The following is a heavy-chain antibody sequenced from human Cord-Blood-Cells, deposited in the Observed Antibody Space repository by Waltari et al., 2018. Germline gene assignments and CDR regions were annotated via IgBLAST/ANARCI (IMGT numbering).Heavy chain of an antibody. V-gene: IGHV4-59*01. D-gene: IGHD3-3*01. CDR2: ST. CDR3: ARSLRSSTSYSDFWSGYYDAFDI. J-gene: IGHJ3*02. Sequence: STNYNPSLKSRVTISVDTSKNQFSLKLSSVTAADTAVYYCARSLRSSTSYSDFWSGYYDAFDIWGQGTMVTVSS.